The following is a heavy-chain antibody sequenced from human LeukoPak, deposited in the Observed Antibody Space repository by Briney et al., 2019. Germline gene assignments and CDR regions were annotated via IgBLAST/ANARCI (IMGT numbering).Heavy chain of an antibody. Sequence: GGSLRLSCAASGFTVSSNYMSWVRQAPGKGLEWVSVIYSGGSTYYADSVKGRFTISRDNSKNTLYLQMNSLRAEDTAVYYCAKRNDIFIRAFDIWGQGTMVTVSS. D-gene: IGHD1-1*01. V-gene: IGHV3-53*01. CDR3: AKRNDIFIRAFDI. CDR2: IYSGGST. J-gene: IGHJ3*02. CDR1: GFTVSSNY.